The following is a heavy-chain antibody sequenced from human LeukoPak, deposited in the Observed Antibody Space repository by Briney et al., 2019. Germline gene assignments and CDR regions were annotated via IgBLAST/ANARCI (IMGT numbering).Heavy chain of an antibody. J-gene: IGHJ4*02. D-gene: IGHD6-19*01. Sequence: ASVKVSCKASGYTFTGYYIHWVRQAPGQGLEWMGWSNPNSGGTNYTQKFQGRVTMTRDTSISTAYMELSSLRSDDTAVYYCARDGHTTGWEDFDYWGQGTLVTVSS. CDR3: ARDGHTTGWEDFDY. CDR2: SNPNSGGT. V-gene: IGHV1-2*02. CDR1: GYTFTGYY.